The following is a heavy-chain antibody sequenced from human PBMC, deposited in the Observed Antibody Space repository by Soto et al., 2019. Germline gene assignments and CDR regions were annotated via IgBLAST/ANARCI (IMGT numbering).Heavy chain of an antibody. Sequence: QVQLVQSGAEVKKPGSSVKVSCKASGGTFSSYTISWVRQAPGQGLEWMGRIIPILGIANYAQKFQGRVTITADKSTSTAYMERSRLRSEDTAVYYCASSRLVVAATLGFDYWGQGTLVTVSS. V-gene: IGHV1-69*02. CDR1: GGTFSSYT. J-gene: IGHJ4*02. CDR2: IIPILGIA. D-gene: IGHD2-15*01. CDR3: ASSRLVVAATLGFDY.